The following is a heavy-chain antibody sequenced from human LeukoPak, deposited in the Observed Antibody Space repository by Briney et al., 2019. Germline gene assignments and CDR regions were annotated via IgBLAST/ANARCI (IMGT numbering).Heavy chain of an antibody. D-gene: IGHD5-12*01. Sequence: SETLSLTCTVSGGSISSYYWSWIRQPPGKGLEWIGYIYYSGSTNYNPSLKNRVTISVDTSKNQFSLKLSSVTAADTAVYYCARQGDPHIVATPFDYWGQGTLVTVSS. V-gene: IGHV4-59*08. J-gene: IGHJ4*02. CDR2: IYYSGST. CDR1: GGSISSYY. CDR3: ARQGDPHIVATPFDY.